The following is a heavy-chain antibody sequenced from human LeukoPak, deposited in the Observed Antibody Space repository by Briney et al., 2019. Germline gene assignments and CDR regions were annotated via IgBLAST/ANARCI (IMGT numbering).Heavy chain of an antibody. J-gene: IGHJ4*02. CDR1: GYTFTGYY. V-gene: IGHV1-2*02. CDR2: INPNSGGT. CDR3: AREYYYDSSGYYQGPFDY. Sequence: ASVKVSCKASGYTFTGYYMHWVRQAPGQGLEWMGWINPNSGGTNYAQKLQGRVTMTRDTSISTAYMELSRLRSDDTAVYYCAREYYYDSSGYYQGPFDYWGQGTLVTVSS. D-gene: IGHD3-22*01.